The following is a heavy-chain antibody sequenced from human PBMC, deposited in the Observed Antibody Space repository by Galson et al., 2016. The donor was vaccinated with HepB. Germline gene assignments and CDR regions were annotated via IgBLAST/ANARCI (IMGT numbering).Heavy chain of an antibody. CDR1: GYTLTELS. J-gene: IGHJ6*02. CDR2: FDPEDGET. CDR3: ATWGTSDNYYYYGMDV. Sequence: SVKVSCKVSGYTLTELSMHWVRQAPGKGLEWMGGFDPEDGETIYAQKFQGRVTMTEDTSTDTAYMELSSLRSEDTAVYYCATWGTSDNYYYYGMDVWGQGTTVTVSS. D-gene: IGHD3-16*01. V-gene: IGHV1-24*01.